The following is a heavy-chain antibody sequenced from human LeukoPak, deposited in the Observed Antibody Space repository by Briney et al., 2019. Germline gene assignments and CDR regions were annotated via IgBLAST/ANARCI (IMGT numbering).Heavy chain of an antibody. J-gene: IGHJ4*01. CDR3: ARPVGISNRVMEDY. Sequence: GGSLRLSCAASGFTFASYAMSWFRQAPGKGLEWVSSISGSGGSTYYIDFVKGRFTISRDNSKNTLYLQMNSLRAEDTAVYYCARPVGISNRVMEDYWGHGTLVTVSS. CDR2: ISGSGGST. D-gene: IGHD3-16*02. CDR1: GFTFASYA. V-gene: IGHV3-23*01.